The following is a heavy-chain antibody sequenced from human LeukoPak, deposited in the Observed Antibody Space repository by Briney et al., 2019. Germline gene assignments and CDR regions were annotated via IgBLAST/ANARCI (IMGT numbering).Heavy chain of an antibody. V-gene: IGHV1-2*06. CDR2: INPNSGVT. J-gene: IGHJ4*02. D-gene: IGHD1-26*01. CDR1: GYTFTGYY. Sequence: ASVKVSCKASGYTFTGYYMHWVRQAPGQGLEWMGRINPNSGVTKYAQKFQGRVTMTRDTSISTAYMELSRLKSDDTAVDTAVYYCARGSRSGSYLALVDYWGQGTLVTVSS. CDR3: VYYCARGSRSGSYLALVDY.